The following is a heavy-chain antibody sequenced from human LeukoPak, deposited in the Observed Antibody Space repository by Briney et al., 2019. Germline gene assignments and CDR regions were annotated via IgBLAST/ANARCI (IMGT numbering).Heavy chain of an antibody. CDR1: GYTFTSYG. CDR2: INAYNGNT. CDR3: ARGIKSAVAGTHQVNADY. J-gene: IGHJ4*02. D-gene: IGHD6-19*01. V-gene: IGHV1-18*01. Sequence: GASVKVSCKASGYTFTSYGISGVRQASGQGLEGMGWINAYNGNTNYAKKLQGRVTMTTDTSASTAYMELRSLRSDDTAVYYCARGIKSAVAGTHQVNADYWGQGTLVTVSS.